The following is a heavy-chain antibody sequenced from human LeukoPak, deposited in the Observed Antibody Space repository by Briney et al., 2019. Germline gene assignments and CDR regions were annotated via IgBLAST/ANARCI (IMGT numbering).Heavy chain of an antibody. Sequence: GGSLRLSCTASGFIFRSYWMNWVRQAPGKGLEWVANIKEDGSEKYYVDSVKGRFTISRDNAKTSLYLQMNSLRGEDTAVYYCVRNWGYFDYWGQGTLVTVSS. CDR1: GFIFRSYW. J-gene: IGHJ4*02. CDR2: IKEDGSEK. CDR3: VRNWGYFDY. D-gene: IGHD7-27*01. V-gene: IGHV3-7*05.